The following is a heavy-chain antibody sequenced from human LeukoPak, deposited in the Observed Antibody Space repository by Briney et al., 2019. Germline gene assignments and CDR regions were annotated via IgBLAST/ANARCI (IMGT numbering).Heavy chain of an antibody. J-gene: IGHJ5*02. CDR2: IYYSGRT. V-gene: IGHV4-39*01. CDR3: ARHGAPGTTFCWFDP. D-gene: IGHD1-7*01. CDR1: GGSLSSSSYY. Sequence: SETLSLTCTVSGGSLSSSSYYWGWIRQPPGKGLEWIGSIYYSGRTYYNPSLKSRVTISVDTSKNQFSLKLSSVTAADTAVYYCARHGAPGTTFCWFDPWGQGTLVTVSS.